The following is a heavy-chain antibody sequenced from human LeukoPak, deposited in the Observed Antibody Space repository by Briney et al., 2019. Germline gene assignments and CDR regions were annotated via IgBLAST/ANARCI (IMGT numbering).Heavy chain of an antibody. CDR1: GGSISSSSYY. V-gene: IGHV4-39*07. CDR3: ARGRGSGYSYGYRRFDP. Sequence: SETLSLTCTVSGGSISSSSYYWSWIRQPPGKGLEWIGEINHSGSTNYNPSLKSRVTISVDTSKNQFSLKLSSVTAADTAVYYCARGRGSGYSYGYRRFDPWGQGTLVTVSS. J-gene: IGHJ5*02. D-gene: IGHD5-18*01. CDR2: INHSGST.